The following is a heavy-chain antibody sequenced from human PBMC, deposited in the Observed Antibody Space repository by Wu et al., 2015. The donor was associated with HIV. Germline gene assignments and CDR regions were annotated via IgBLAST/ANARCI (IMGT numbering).Heavy chain of an antibody. CDR2: IIPIFGTA. Sequence: QVQLVQSGAEVKKPGSSVKVSCKASGGTFSSYAISWVRQAPGQGLEWMGGIIPIFGTANYAQKFQGRVTITADESTSTAYMELSSLRSEDTAVYYCARDLGCSSTSCYTSAEYFQHWGQGTLVTVSS. D-gene: IGHD2-2*02. V-gene: IGHV1-69*12. CDR1: GGTFSSYA. J-gene: IGHJ1*01. CDR3: ARDLGCSSTSCYTSAEYFQH.